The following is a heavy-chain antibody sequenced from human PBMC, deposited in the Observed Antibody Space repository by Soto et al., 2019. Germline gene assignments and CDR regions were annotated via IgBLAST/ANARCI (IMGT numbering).Heavy chain of an antibody. CDR2: IYHSGST. D-gene: IGHD4-17*01. Sequence: QVQLQESGPGLVKPSGTLSLTCAVSGGSISSSNWWSWVRQPPGKGLEWIGEIYHSGSTNYNPSRKSRVTISVDKSKSRFTLKLSTVTAADTAVYYCVNRGTGTTLSFGWCDAWGQGTLVTVSS. CDR3: VNRGTGTTLSFGWCDA. V-gene: IGHV4-4*02. J-gene: IGHJ5*02. CDR1: GGSISSSNW.